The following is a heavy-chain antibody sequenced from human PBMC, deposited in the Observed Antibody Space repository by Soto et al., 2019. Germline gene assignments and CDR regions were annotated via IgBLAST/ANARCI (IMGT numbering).Heavy chain of an antibody. CDR1: GGSISSSSYY. CDR2: IYYSGST. Sequence: QLQLQESGPGLVKPSETLSLTCTVSGGSISSSSYYWGWIRQPPGKGLEWIGSIYYSGSTYYNPSLTSRVTISVDTSKNQVSRKLSSVTAADTAVHYCARRVAVDVPTENVAYWGQGTLVTVSS. J-gene: IGHJ4*02. V-gene: IGHV4-39*01. D-gene: IGHD6-19*01. CDR3: ARRVAVDVPTENVAY.